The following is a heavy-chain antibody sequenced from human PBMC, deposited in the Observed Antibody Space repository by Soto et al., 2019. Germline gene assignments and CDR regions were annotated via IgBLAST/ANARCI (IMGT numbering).Heavy chain of an antibody. CDR1: GFTFSNAW. CDR3: TTDLLRYPAGP. D-gene: IGHD3-9*01. J-gene: IGHJ5*02. Sequence: AGGSLRLSCAASGFTFSNAWMNWVRQAPGKGLEWVGRIKSRTDGGTTDYAAPVKGRFTISRDDSKNTLYLQMNSLKTEDTAVYYCTTDLLRYPAGPWGQGTLVTVSS. V-gene: IGHV3-15*07. CDR2: IKSRTDGGTT.